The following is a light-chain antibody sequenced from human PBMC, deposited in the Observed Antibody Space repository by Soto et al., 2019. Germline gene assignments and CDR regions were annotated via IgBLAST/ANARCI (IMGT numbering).Light chain of an antibody. CDR1: QSVTSSS. CDR2: SVS. V-gene: IGKV3-20*01. J-gene: IGKJ1*01. Sequence: EIVLTQSPGTLSSSPGERATLSCRASQSVTSSSLGWYQQKPGQAPGLLMHSVSSRATGIPDRFSGSGSGTHFTLNISRLEPEDFAVYYCHQYGSSPWTFGQGTKVEIK. CDR3: HQYGSSPWT.